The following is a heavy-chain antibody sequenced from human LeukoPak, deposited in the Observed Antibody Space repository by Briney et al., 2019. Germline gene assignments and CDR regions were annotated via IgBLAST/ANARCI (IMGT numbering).Heavy chain of an antibody. Sequence: GRSLRLSCAASGFTFDDYAMHWVRQAPGKGLEWASGISWNSGSIGYADSVKGRFTISRDNAKNSLYLQMNSLRAEDTALYYCAKDRYCSGGSCWYYFDYWGQGTLVTVSS. J-gene: IGHJ4*02. CDR2: ISWNSGSI. CDR3: AKDRYCSGGSCWYYFDY. D-gene: IGHD2-15*01. CDR1: GFTFDDYA. V-gene: IGHV3-9*01.